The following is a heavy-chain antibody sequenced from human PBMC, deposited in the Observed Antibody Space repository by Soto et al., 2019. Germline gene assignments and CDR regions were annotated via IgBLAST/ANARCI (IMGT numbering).Heavy chain of an antibody. Sequence: PXESLKISFPCSGYTLSNFWIAWVRQLPGKGLEYMGIIYPGDSETRYSPSFHGKVTISADRSIGTAYLQWSSLEASDSAFYFCARSPRSSPYFDYWGQGALVTVSS. J-gene: IGHJ4*02. D-gene: IGHD6-13*01. CDR2: IYPGDSET. CDR3: ARSPRSSPYFDY. CDR1: GYTLSNFW. V-gene: IGHV5-51*01.